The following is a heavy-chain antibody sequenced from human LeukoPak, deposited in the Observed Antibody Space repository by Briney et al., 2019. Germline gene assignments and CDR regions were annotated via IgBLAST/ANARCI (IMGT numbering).Heavy chain of an antibody. CDR1: GGSISSYY. V-gene: IGHV4-59*01. CDR3: ARARGRSYYYYYGMDV. CDR2: IYYSGST. D-gene: IGHD1-26*01. J-gene: IGHJ6*02. Sequence: SETLSLTCTVSGGSISSYYWSWIRQPPGKGLEWIGYIYYSGSTNYNPSLKSRVTISVDTSKNQFSLKLSSVTAADTAVYYCARARGRSYYYYYGMDVWGQGTTVTVSS.